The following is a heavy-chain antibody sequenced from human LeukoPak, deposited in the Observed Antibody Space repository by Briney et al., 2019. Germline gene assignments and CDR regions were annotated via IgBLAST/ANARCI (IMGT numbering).Heavy chain of an antibody. CDR3: ARKYYRDSSGYYYDDAFDI. Sequence: ASVKVSCKASGYTFTSYYMHWVRQAPGQGLEWMGRINPNSGGTNYALNFQGRVTMTRDTSISTAYMELSRLRSDDTAVYYCARKYYRDSSGYYYDDAFDIWGQGTMVTVSS. D-gene: IGHD3-22*01. V-gene: IGHV1-2*06. CDR1: GYTFTSYY. J-gene: IGHJ3*02. CDR2: INPNSGGT.